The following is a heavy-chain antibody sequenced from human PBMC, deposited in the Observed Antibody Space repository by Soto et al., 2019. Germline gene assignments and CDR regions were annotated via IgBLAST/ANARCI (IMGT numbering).Heavy chain of an antibody. V-gene: IGHV4-38-2*01. D-gene: IGHD5-18*01. J-gene: IGHJ4*02. CDR1: GHSISSGFYY. Sequence: SETLSLTCAVSGHSISSGFYYWGWIRQPPGKGLEWIGSMYHSGSTYYNPSLKSRVTMSVDTSKNQLSLKLTSLTAADTAVYYCARYGYSYSMRFFDKWGQGTRVTVSS. CDR3: ARYGYSYSMRFFDK. CDR2: MYHSGST.